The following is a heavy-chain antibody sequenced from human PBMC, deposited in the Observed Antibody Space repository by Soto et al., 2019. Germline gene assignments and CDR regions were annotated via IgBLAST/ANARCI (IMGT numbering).Heavy chain of an antibody. CDR1: GGSISSYY. J-gene: IGHJ6*02. CDR3: ASSKHPFLLPLDV. V-gene: IGHV4-59*01. Sequence: GPGPCFSSETLSLTCTVSGGSISSYYWSWIRQPPGKGLEWIGYIYYSGSTNYNPSLKSRVTISVDTSKNQFSLKLSSVTAADTAVYYCASSKHPFLLPLDVWGQGTTVTVSS. D-gene: IGHD2-15*01. CDR2: IYYSGST.